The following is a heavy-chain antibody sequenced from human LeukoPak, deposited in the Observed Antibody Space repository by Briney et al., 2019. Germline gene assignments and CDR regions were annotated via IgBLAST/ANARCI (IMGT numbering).Heavy chain of an antibody. J-gene: IGHJ4*02. Sequence: SETLSLSCTVSGTSISDHYWIWIRQPPGKGLEWVGFIHTTGSTGYNPSLQSRVSISVDTSKSQVSLKLGSVTAADTAVYFCVRGRGWLCDSWGQGTLLPVTS. CDR3: VRGRGWLCDS. D-gene: IGHD6-19*01. V-gene: IGHV4-59*11. CDR1: GTSISDHY. CDR2: IHTTGST.